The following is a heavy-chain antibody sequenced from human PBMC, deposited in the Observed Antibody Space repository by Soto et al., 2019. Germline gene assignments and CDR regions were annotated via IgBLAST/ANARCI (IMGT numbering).Heavy chain of an antibody. J-gene: IGHJ4*02. Sequence: GESLKISCKCSGYSFTSYWIGLVRQMPGKGLEWMGIIYPGDSDTRYSPSFQGQVTISADKSISTAYLQWSSLRAEDTAVYYCAKGPLGSGYDLDYWGQGTLVTVSS. CDR3: AKGPLGSGYDLDY. CDR1: GYSFTSYW. V-gene: IGHV5-51*01. CDR2: IYPGDSDT. D-gene: IGHD5-12*01.